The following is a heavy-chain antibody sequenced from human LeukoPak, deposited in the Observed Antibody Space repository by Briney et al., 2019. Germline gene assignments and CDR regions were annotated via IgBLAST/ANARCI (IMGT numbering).Heavy chain of an antibody. CDR1: GFTFSSYE. CDR3: ARWWAY. J-gene: IGHJ4*02. Sequence: PGGSLRLSCAASGFTFSSYEMNWVRHAPGKGLEWVSYISSSGRTIYYADSVKGRFTISRDNARNSLYLQMNTLRAEDTAVYYCARWWAYWGQGTLVTVSS. D-gene: IGHD2-15*01. V-gene: IGHV3-48*03. CDR2: ISSSGRTI.